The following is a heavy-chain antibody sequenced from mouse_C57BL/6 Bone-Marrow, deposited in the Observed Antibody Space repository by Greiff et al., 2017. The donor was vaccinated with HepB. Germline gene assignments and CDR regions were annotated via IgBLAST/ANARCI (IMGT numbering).Heavy chain of an antibody. J-gene: IGHJ1*03. V-gene: IGHV1-76*01. CDR2: IYPGSGNT. CDR1: GYTFTDYY. Sequence: VHLVESGAELVRPGASVKLSCKASGYTFTDYYINWVKQRPGQGLEWIARIYPGSGNTYYNEKFKGKATFTADTSSNTAYMQLSSLTTEDSAIYYCARLPGSHWYFDVWGTGTTVTVSS. CDR3: ARLPGSHWYFDV.